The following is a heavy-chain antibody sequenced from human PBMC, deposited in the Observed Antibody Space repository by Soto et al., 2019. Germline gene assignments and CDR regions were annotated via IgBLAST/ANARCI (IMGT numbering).Heavy chain of an antibody. V-gene: IGHV4-31*03. CDR3: ARDSPISMIADS. Sequence: QVQLQESGPGLVMPSQTLSLTCTVSGGSISGGGYYWSWIRQHPGKGLEWIGYIYYSGTTYYNPSLKSRVNISIDTSKNQFSLKLSSVTAADTALYYCARDSPISMIADSWGQGILVTVSS. CDR1: GGSISGGGYY. D-gene: IGHD3-22*01. J-gene: IGHJ4*02. CDR2: IYYSGTT.